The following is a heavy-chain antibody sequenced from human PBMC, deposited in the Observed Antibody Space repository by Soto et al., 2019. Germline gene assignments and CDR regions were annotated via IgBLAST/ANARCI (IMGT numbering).Heavy chain of an antibody. CDR1: GYRFTSYW. D-gene: IGHD3-10*01. J-gene: IGHJ6*03. CDR3: ARVSMGTSPHYNMDV. Sequence: GESLKISCKGSGYRFTSYWIAWVRQMPGKGLEWMGIIYPTDSDTRYSPSFQGQVTISADKSISTAYLQWSSLKASDTAMYFCARVSMGTSPHYNMDVWGQGTTVTVS. CDR2: IYPTDSDT. V-gene: IGHV5-51*01.